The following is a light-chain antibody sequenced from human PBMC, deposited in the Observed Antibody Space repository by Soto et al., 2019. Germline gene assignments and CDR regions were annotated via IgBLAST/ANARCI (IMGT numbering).Light chain of an antibody. Sequence: DIHLTQSPSSLSASVGDRVTITCRASESIATFLNWYQQKPGQAPKLLIYFSSHLQTGVPSRFSGSGSGKDFTLTISSLQPEDYANYFCQQSHSRPSITFGGGAKVNI. J-gene: IGKJ4*01. CDR1: ESIATF. CDR2: FSS. V-gene: IGKV1-39*01. CDR3: QQSHSRPSIT.